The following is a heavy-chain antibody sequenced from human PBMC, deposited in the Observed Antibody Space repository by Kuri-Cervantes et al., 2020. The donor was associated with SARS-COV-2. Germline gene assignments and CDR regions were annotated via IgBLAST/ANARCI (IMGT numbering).Heavy chain of an antibody. Sequence: SETLSLTCTVSGYSISSGYYWGWIRQPPGKGLEWIGSIYHSGSTYYNPSLKSRVTISVDTSKNQFPLKLSSVTAADTAVYYCARDPGIAVAGGFDYWGQGTLVTVSS. J-gene: IGHJ4*02. CDR1: GYSISSGYY. CDR3: ARDPGIAVAGGFDY. D-gene: IGHD6-19*01. CDR2: IYHSGST. V-gene: IGHV4-38-2*02.